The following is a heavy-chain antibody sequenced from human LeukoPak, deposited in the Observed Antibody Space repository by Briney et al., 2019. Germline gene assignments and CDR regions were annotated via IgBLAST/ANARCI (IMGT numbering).Heavy chain of an antibody. CDR1: GYSFANYW. D-gene: IGHD2-8*02. J-gene: IGHJ4*02. Sequence: GESLKISCQGSGYSFANYWIGWVRQMPGKGLEWMGIIYPGDSYTRYSPSFQGQVTISADKSISTAYVQWRSLKASDTAMYFCARFAYCTDYFPGHYWGQGTLVTVSS. CDR2: IYPGDSYT. V-gene: IGHV5-51*01. CDR3: ARFAYCTDYFPGHY.